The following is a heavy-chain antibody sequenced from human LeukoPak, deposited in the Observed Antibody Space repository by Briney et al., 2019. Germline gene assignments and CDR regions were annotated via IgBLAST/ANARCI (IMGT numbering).Heavy chain of an antibody. CDR2: ITANGGYT. J-gene: IGHJ3*01. CDR3: AKDPNGDYIGAFDF. V-gene: IGHV3-23*01. Sequence: LPGGSLRLSCAASAFSFSKFALIWVRQAPGKGLEWVSAITANGGYTLYADAVKGRFTVSRDESKNTLYLQINNLRPEDTAMYYCAKDPNGDYIGAFDFWGQGTMVTVSS. D-gene: IGHD4-17*01. CDR1: AFSFSKFA.